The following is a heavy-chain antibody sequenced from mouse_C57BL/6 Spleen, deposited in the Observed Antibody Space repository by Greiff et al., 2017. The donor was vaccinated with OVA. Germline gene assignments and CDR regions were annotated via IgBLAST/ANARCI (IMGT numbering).Heavy chain of an antibody. V-gene: IGHV2-9-1*01. CDR3: ARNPGYYYGSSWYFDV. D-gene: IGHD1-1*01. Sequence: VQGVESGPGLVAPSQSLSITCTVSGFSLTSYAISWVRQPPGKGLEWLGVIWTGGGANYNSALKSRLSISKDNSKSQVFLKMNSLQTDDTARYYCARNPGYYYGSSWYFDVWGTGTTVTVSS. CDR1: GFSLTSYA. J-gene: IGHJ1*03. CDR2: IWTGGGA.